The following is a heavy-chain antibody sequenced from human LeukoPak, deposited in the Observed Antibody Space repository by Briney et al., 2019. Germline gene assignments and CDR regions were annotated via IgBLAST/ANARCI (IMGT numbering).Heavy chain of an antibody. CDR1: GFTFSDAW. Sequence: PGGSLRLSCAASGFTFSDAWMNWVRQAPGKGLEWVGRIESKRDGETADYAAPVKGRFTISRDDSRNTLYLQMNSLETEDTAVYYCSTDRGVTSWGQGTLVTVSS. CDR3: STDRGVTS. CDR2: IESKRDGETA. V-gene: IGHV3-15*04. J-gene: IGHJ5*02. D-gene: IGHD3-10*01.